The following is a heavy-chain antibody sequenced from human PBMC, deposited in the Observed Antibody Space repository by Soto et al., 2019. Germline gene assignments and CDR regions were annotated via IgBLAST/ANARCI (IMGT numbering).Heavy chain of an antibody. V-gene: IGHV4-59*01. CDR1: GGSISSYY. Sequence: PSETLSLTCTVSGGSISSYYWNWTRQPPGKGLEWIGDIYYGGGTNYNPSPKSRVTLSVDTSKNQFSLKLSSVTAADTAVYYCASQYYYDSSGSQTFDYWGQGTQVTVSS. CDR2: IYYGGGT. J-gene: IGHJ4*02. CDR3: ASQYYYDSSGSQTFDY. D-gene: IGHD3-22*01.